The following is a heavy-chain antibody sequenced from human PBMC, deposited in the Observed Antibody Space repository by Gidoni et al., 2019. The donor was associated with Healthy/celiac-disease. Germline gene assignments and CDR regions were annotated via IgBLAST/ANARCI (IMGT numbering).Heavy chain of an antibody. CDR3: AREGSSWAFDY. V-gene: IGHV3-72*01. CDR1: GFTFSDHY. D-gene: IGHD6-13*01. J-gene: IGHJ4*02. CDR2: TRNKANSYTT. Sequence: EVQLVESGGGLVQPGGSLRLSCAASGFTFSDHYMGWVRQAPGKGLEWVGRTRNKANSYTTEYAASVKGRFTISRDDSKNSLYLQMNSLKTEDTAVYYCAREGSSWAFDYWGQGTLVTVSS.